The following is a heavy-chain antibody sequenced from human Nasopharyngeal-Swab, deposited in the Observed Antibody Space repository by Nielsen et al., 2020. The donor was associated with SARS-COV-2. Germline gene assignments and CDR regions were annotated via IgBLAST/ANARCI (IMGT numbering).Heavy chain of an antibody. CDR2: IWYDGTNK. J-gene: IGHJ4*02. V-gene: IGHV3-33*01. Sequence: GESLKISCKASGFSVTSHGMHWVRQAPGKGLEWVAVIWYDGTNKFYADSVKGRFTISRDNAKNSLYLEMNSLRAEDTAVYYCLRGDRRDYWGPGTLVSVSS. CDR3: LRGDRRDY. D-gene: IGHD3-22*01. CDR1: GFSVTSHG.